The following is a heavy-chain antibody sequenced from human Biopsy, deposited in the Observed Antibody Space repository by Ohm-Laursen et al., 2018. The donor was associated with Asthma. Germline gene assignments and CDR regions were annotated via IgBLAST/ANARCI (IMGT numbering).Heavy chain of an antibody. CDR1: GFTLTTYA. J-gene: IGHJ6*02. D-gene: IGHD2-8*01. CDR2: VTYDGISQ. CDR3: ARERAGVLGSYNGMDV. Sequence: SLRLSCAASGFTLTTYAIHWVRQVAGKGLDWVAVVTYDGISQYYAESVKGRFTISRDNSRNTLNLQMDSVRPDDTAVYFCARERAGVLGSYNGMDVWGPGTTVSVSS. V-gene: IGHV3-30*03.